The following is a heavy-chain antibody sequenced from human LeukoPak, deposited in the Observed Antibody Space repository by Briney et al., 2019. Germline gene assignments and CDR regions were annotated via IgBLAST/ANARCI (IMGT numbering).Heavy chain of an antibody. CDR1: GFTFSSYA. D-gene: IGHD1-1*01. Sequence: PGGSLRLSCAASGFTFSSYAMSWVRQAPGKGLEWVSAISGRGGSTYYADSVKGRFTISRDNSKNTLYLQMNSLRAEDTAVYYCAKRDTTYYYWYMDVWGKGTTVTVSS. CDR3: AKRDTTYYYWYMDV. V-gene: IGHV3-23*01. CDR2: ISGRGGST. J-gene: IGHJ6*03.